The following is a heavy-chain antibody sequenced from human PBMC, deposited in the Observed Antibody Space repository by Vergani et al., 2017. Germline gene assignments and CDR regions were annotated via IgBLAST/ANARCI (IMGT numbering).Heavy chain of an antibody. Sequence: QVQLQESGPGLVKPSETLSLTCTVSGGSISSYYWSWIRQPPGKGLEWIGYIYHSGSTYYNPSLKSRVTISVDRSKNQFSLKLRSVTAADTAVYYCASAFLGCSGGSCYSGYFDYWGQGTLVTVAS. V-gene: IGHV4-59*01. J-gene: IGHJ4*02. CDR1: GGSISSYY. D-gene: IGHD2-15*01. CDR2: IYHSGST. CDR3: ASAFLGCSGGSCYSGYFDY.